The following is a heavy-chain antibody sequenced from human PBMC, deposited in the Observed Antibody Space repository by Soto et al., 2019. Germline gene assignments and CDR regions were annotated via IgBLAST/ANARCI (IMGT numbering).Heavy chain of an antibody. CDR1: GFTFSSYA. CDR3: PRDSSRYSSGWHIRDSDY. CDR2: MSYDGSNK. D-gene: IGHD6-19*01. V-gene: IGHV3-30-3*01. Sequence: QVQLVESGGGVVQPGRSLRLSCAASGFTFSSYAMHWVRQAPGKGLEWVAVMSYDGSNKYYADSVKGRFTISRDTSKNTXXLQMDCLRAEDTAVYYCPRDSSRYSSGWHIRDSDYRAQGTLVTFS. J-gene: IGHJ4*02.